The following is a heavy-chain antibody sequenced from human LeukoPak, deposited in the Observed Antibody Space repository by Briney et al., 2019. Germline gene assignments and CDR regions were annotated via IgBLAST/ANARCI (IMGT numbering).Heavy chain of an antibody. Sequence: SVKVSCKAFGGTFSSYAISWVRQAPGQGLEWMGGIIPIFGTANYAQKFQGRVTITADESTSTAYMELSSLRSEDTAVYYCARMDRHSTSDYWGQGTLVTVSS. CDR2: IIPIFGTA. J-gene: IGHJ4*02. CDR1: GGTFSSYA. V-gene: IGHV1-69*13. CDR3: ARMDRHSTSDY. D-gene: IGHD6-6*01.